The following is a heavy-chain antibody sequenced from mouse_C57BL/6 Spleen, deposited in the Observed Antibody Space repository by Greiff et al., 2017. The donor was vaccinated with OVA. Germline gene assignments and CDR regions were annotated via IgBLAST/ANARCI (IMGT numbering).Heavy chain of an antibody. D-gene: IGHD3-2*02. CDR1: GYTFTSYW. Sequence: QVQLQQPGAELVRPGSSVKLSCKASGYTFTSYWMHWVKQRPIQGLEWIGNIDPSDSETHYNQKFTDKAPLTVDKSSSTAYMQLSSLTSEDSAVYYCARSAQANYAMDYWGQGTSVTVSS. V-gene: IGHV1-52*01. CDR3: ARSAQANYAMDY. CDR2: IDPSDSET. J-gene: IGHJ4*01.